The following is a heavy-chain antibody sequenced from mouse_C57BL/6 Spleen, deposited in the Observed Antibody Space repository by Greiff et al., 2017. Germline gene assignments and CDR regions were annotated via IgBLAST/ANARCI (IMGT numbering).Heavy chain of an antibody. J-gene: IGHJ4*01. CDR1: GYTFTSYW. V-gene: IGHV1-52*01. D-gene: IGHD1-1*01. Sequence: VQLQQPGAELVRPGSSVKLSCKASGYTFTSYWMHWVKQRPIQGLEWIGNIDPSDSETHYNQKFKDKATLTVDKSSSTAYMQLSSLTSEDSAVYYCARSRVVATRDAMDYWGQGTSVTVSS. CDR3: ARSRVVATRDAMDY. CDR2: IDPSDSET.